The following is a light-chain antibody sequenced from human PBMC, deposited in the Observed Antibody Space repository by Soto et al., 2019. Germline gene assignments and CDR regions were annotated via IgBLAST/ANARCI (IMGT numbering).Light chain of an antibody. CDR1: QSIRSN. V-gene: IGKV3-15*01. Sequence: EIVITHSADTLSSSLGEAVTLSCRASQSIRSNLAWYQQRPGQAPRILLYGASTRADGIPPRLTGSGSATAFTLPTSSMQSEDFAVYYCQQYHIWHSWTSGQGTKVDIK. CDR2: GAS. CDR3: QQYHIWHSWT. J-gene: IGKJ1*01.